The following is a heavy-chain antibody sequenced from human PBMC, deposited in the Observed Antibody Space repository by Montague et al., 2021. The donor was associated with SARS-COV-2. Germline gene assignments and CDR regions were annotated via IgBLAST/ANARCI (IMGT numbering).Heavy chain of an antibody. CDR2: IKQDGSET. D-gene: IGHD6-13*01. J-gene: IGHJ4*02. CDR3: GFNSVAGAGDS. CDR1: GLAISMYW. V-gene: IGHV3-7*01. Sequence: SLRLSCAASGLAISMYWMTWVRQAPGKGLEWVANIKQDGSETYYADSVKGRFSISRDNTMNSLYLQLNSLRADDTAVYYCGFNSVAGAGDSLGQGTLVTVSS.